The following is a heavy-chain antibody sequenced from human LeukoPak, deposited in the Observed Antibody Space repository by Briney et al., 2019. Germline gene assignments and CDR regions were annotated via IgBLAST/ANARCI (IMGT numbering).Heavy chain of an antibody. J-gene: IGHJ5*02. CDR3: ARVSSGVGWVRGVIHDGNWFDP. CDR2: TYYRSKWYN. D-gene: IGHD3-10*01. CDR1: GDSVSSNSAA. Sequence: SQTLSLTCAISGDSVSSNSAAWNWIRQSPSRGLEWLGRTYYRSKWYNDYAVSVKSRITINPDTSKNQFSLQLNSVTPEDTAVYYCARVSSGVGWVRGVIHDGNWFDPWGQGTLVTVSS. V-gene: IGHV6-1*01.